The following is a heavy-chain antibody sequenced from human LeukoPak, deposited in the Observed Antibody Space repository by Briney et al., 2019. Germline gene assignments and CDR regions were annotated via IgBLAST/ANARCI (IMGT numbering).Heavy chain of an antibody. J-gene: IGHJ4*02. CDR3: ARDKRGNFDY. V-gene: IGHV4-34*01. CDR1: GGSFSGYY. Sequence: SETLSLTCAVYGGSFSGYYWSWIRQPPGKGLEWIGEINHSGSTNYNPPLKSRVTISVDTSKNQFSLKLSSVTAADTAVYYCARDKRGNFDYWGQGTLVTVSS. CDR2: INHSGST.